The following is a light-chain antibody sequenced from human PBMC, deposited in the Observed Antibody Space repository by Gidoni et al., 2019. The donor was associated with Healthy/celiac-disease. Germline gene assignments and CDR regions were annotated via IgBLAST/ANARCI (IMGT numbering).Light chain of an antibody. CDR3: QQRGNWPPYT. CDR2: VAS. CDR1: QSVSSY. Sequence: EIVLTQSQATLPLSPGERATLSCRASQSVSSYLAWYQQKPGQAPRLLIYVASNRATGIPARISDSESRTDFTLSISSLAPEDFAVYYCQQRGNWPPYTFGQGTKLEIK. V-gene: IGKV3-11*01. J-gene: IGKJ2*01.